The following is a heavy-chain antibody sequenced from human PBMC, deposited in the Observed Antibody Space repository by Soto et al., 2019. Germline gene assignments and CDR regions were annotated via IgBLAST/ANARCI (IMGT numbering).Heavy chain of an antibody. CDR3: AKDEGFGSSSYY. D-gene: IGHD6-13*01. CDR2: ITGTGGST. J-gene: IGHJ4*02. CDR1: GFTFSSYA. V-gene: IGHV3-23*01. Sequence: PGGSLRLSCAASGFTFSSYAMAWVRQAPGKGLEWVSTITGTGGSTYYADSVKGRFTISRDNSKNTLFLQLNSLRAEDTAIYYCAKDEGFGSSSYYWGQGTLVTVSS.